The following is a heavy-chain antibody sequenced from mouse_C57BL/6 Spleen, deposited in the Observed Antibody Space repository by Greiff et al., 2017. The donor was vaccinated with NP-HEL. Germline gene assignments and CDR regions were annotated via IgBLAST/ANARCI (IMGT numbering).Heavy chain of an antibody. V-gene: IGHV5-9-1*02. CDR2: ISSGGDYI. J-gene: IGHJ2*01. CDR1: GFTFSSYA. Sequence: EVQGVESGEGLVKPGGSLKLSCAASGFTFSSYAMSWVRQTPEKRLEWVAYISSGGDYIYYADTVKGRFTISRDNARNTLYLQMSSLKSEDTAMYYCTRAYDYDDGVFDYWGQGTTLTVSS. CDR3: TRAYDYDDGVFDY. D-gene: IGHD2-4*01.